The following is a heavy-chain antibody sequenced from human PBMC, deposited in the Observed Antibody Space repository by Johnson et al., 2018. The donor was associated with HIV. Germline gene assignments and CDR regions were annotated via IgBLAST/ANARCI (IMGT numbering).Heavy chain of an antibody. Sequence: VQLVESGGGVVQPGRSLRLSCAASGFTFSSYAMHWVRQAPGKGLEWVAVISYDGSNKYYADSVKGRFTISRDNSKNTLYLQMNSLRAEDTAVYYCARDISPLYYRSGSDAFDIWGQGTMVTVSS. V-gene: IGHV3-30*04. CDR1: GFTFSSYA. CDR2: ISYDGSNK. CDR3: ARDISPLYYRSGSDAFDI. D-gene: IGHD2-15*01. J-gene: IGHJ3*02.